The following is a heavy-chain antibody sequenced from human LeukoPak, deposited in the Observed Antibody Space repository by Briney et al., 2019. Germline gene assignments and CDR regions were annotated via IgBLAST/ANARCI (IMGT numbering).Heavy chain of an antibody. CDR1: GFTFSNYA. CDR2: ISQSGGRST. CDR3: ARDLGCSTSSCRYNWFDP. V-gene: IGHV3-23*01. Sequence: PGGSLRVSCAASGFTFSNYAMTWVRQAPGEGLEWVAFISQSGGRSTDYADSVRGRFTISRDNSEDTLYLQMNSLRAEDTAVYHCARDLGCSTSSCRYNWFDPWGQGTLVTVSS. D-gene: IGHD2-2*01. J-gene: IGHJ5*02.